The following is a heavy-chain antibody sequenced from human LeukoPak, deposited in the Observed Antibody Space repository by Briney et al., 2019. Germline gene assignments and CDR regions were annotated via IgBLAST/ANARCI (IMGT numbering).Heavy chain of an antibody. Sequence: GGSLRLSCAASGFTFSSYAMSWVRQAPGKGLQWVSAISDSGGSTYYADSVKGRFTISRDNSKNTLYLQMSSLRAEDTAVYYCAKDREDYVWGSYRYFGAFDIWGQGTMVTVSS. D-gene: IGHD3-16*02. V-gene: IGHV3-23*01. J-gene: IGHJ3*02. CDR2: ISDSGGST. CDR1: GFTFSSYA. CDR3: AKDREDYVWGSYRYFGAFDI.